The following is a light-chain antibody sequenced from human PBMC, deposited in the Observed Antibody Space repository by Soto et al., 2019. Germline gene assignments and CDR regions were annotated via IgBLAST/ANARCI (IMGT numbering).Light chain of an antibody. J-gene: IGKJ3*01. CDR2: DAS. Sequence: EIVLTQSPATLSLSPGERATLSCRASQSVSSYLAWYQQKPGQAPRLLIYDASNRATGIPARFSGSGSGTDFTLTISSLEPEDFAVYYCQQRINWPWGFTFGPGTKVDIK. CDR1: QSVSSY. CDR3: QQRINWPWGFT. V-gene: IGKV3-11*01.